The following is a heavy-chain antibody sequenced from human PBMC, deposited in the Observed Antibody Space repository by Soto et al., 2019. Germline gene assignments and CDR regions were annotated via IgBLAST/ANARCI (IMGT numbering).Heavy chain of an antibody. V-gene: IGHV4-59*01. CDR3: ARGCVGYCYDYYYGMDV. CDR2: IYYSGGT. D-gene: IGHD2-21*02. CDR1: GGSISSYY. Sequence: SETLSLTCTVSGGSISSYYWSCIRQPPGQGLEWSGYIYYSGGTNYNPSLKSRVTISVDTSKNQFSLKLSSVTAADTAVDYCARGCVGYCYDYYYGMDVWGQGTTVTVSS. J-gene: IGHJ6*02.